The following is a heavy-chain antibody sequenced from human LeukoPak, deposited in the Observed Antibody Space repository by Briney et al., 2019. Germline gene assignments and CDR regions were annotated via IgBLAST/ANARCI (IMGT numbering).Heavy chain of an antibody. CDR1: GGSFSGYY. CDR2: INHSGST. J-gene: IGHJ3*02. V-gene: IGHV4-34*01. Sequence: SETLSLTCAVYGGSFSGYYWSWIRQPPGKGLEWIGEINHSGSTNYNPSLKSRVTISIDTSKNQFSLKLSSVTAADTAVYYCAREDRGVVVITTLDAFDIWGQGTMVTVSS. D-gene: IGHD3-22*01. CDR3: AREDRGVVVITTLDAFDI.